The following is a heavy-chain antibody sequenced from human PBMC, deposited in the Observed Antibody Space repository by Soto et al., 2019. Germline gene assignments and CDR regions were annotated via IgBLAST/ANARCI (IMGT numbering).Heavy chain of an antibody. CDR2: IYYSGST. V-gene: IGHV4-31*03. CDR3: ARNHPAMIVSYYFDY. CDR1: GGSISSGGYY. Sequence: ASETLSLTCTVSGGSISSGGYYWSWIRQHPGKGLEWIGYIYYSGSTYYNPSLKSRVTISVDTSKNQFSLKLSSVTAADTAVYYCARNHPAMIVSYYFDYWGQGTLVTVSS. J-gene: IGHJ4*02. D-gene: IGHD3-22*01.